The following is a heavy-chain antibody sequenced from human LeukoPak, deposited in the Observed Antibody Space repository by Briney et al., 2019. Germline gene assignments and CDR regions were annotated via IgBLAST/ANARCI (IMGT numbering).Heavy chain of an antibody. Sequence: GGSLRLSCAASGFTFDDYAMHWVRQAPGKGLEWVSSISSSSSYIYYADSMKGRFTISRDNAKNSLYLQMNSLRAEDTAVYYCAREEGDGMDVWGQGTTVTVSS. J-gene: IGHJ6*02. V-gene: IGHV3-21*01. CDR3: AREEGDGMDV. CDR1: GFTFDDYA. CDR2: ISSSSSYI.